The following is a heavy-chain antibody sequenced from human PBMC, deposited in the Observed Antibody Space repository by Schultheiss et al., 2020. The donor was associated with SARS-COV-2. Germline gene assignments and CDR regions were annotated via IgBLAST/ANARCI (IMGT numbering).Heavy chain of an antibody. J-gene: IGHJ4*02. CDR1: GFTFSSYS. V-gene: IGHV3-21*01. D-gene: IGHD3-3*01. CDR2: ISSSSSYI. Sequence: GGSLRLSCAASGFTFSSYSMNWVRQAPGKGLEWVSSISSSSSYIYYADSVKGRVTISRDNSKNTLHLQMNSLRAEDTAVYYCARVSRGGVVGDFDYWGQGTLVTVSS. CDR3: ARVSRGGVVGDFDY.